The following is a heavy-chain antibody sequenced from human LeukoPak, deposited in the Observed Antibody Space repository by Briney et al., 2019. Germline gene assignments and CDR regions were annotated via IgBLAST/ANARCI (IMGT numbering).Heavy chain of an antibody. V-gene: IGHV4-39*07. Sequence: SETLSLTCTVSGGSISSSSYYWGWIRQPPGKGLEWIGSIYYSGSTYYNPSLKSRVTISVDTSKNQFSLKLSSVTAADTAVYYCAREGGKRWLQFEGDYWGQGTLVTVSS. CDR3: AREGGKRWLQFEGDY. CDR2: IYYSGST. J-gene: IGHJ4*02. CDR1: GGSISSSSYY. D-gene: IGHD5-24*01.